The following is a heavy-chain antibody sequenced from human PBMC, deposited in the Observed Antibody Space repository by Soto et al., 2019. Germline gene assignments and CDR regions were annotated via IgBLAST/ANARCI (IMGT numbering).Heavy chain of an antibody. CDR1: GFRFRDYW. CDR3: ARVTTMGGY. V-gene: IGHV3-7*01. Sequence: EVQLVESGGGLVQPGGSLRLSCAASGFRFRDYWMYWVRQPPGKGLEWVANIKQDGSEKYYVDSVKGRFTISRDNARNSLFLQMDSLRAEDTAVYFCARVTTMGGYWGQRTLVTVSS. D-gene: IGHD4-17*01. CDR2: IKQDGSEK. J-gene: IGHJ4*02.